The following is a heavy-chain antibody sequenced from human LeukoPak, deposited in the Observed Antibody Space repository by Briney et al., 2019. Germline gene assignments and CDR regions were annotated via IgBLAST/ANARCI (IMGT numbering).Heavy chain of an antibody. CDR3: ARVEEGYGSGRRENYYYYYMDV. D-gene: IGHD3-10*01. V-gene: IGHV4-59*01. J-gene: IGHJ6*03. CDR2: IHYTGST. Sequence: SSETLSLTCTVSGGSISSYYWSWIRQPPRKGLEWIGYIHYTGSTNYNPSLKSRIPISVDTSKHLFSLKLSSVTAADTAVYYCARVEEGYGSGRRENYYYYYMDVWGKGTTVTISS. CDR1: GGSISSYY.